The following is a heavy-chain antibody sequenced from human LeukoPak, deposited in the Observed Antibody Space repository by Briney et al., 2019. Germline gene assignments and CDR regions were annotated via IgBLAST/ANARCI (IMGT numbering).Heavy chain of an antibody. Sequence: GGSLRLSCAASGFTFSSYTMSWVRQAPGKGLEWVSSISGSGGRTHYTDSVKGLFTISRDNSKNTLYLQMNSLRAEDTAVYYCATPPTVTRNYWGQGTLVTVSS. CDR1: GFTFSSYT. CDR2: ISGSGGRT. D-gene: IGHD4-17*01. CDR3: ATPPTVTRNY. J-gene: IGHJ4*02. V-gene: IGHV3-23*01.